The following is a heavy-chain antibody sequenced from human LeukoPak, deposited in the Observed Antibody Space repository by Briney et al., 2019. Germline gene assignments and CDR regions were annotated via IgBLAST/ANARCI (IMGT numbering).Heavy chain of an antibody. Sequence: SETLSLKCTVSGASIRSYYWSWIRQPPGKGLEWIGNIYYSGSTNYNPSLKSRVTISVDPSNNQFSLNVNSVTAADTAVYYCASVDILTGYSFDHWGQGTLVTVSS. J-gene: IGHJ5*02. V-gene: IGHV4-59*12. CDR2: IYYSGST. CDR3: ASVDILTGYSFDH. CDR1: GASIRSYY. D-gene: IGHD3-9*01.